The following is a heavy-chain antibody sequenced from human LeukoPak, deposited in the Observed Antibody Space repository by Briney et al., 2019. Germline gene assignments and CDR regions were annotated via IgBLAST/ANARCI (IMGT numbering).Heavy chain of an antibody. Sequence: PGGSLRLSCAASGFSLSNYDMHWVRQAPGKGLEWVAIIWYDGSNKYYGDSVKGRFTISRDNSKNTLYLQMNSLRAEDTAMYYCATMDVWGQGTTVTVSS. J-gene: IGHJ6*02. CDR2: IWYDGSNK. CDR3: ATMDV. V-gene: IGHV3-33*01. CDR1: GFSLSNYD.